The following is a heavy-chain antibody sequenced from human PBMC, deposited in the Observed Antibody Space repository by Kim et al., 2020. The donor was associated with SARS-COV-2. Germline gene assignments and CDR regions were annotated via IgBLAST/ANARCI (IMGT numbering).Heavy chain of an antibody. J-gene: IGHJ5*01. CDR1: GGVLNSLA. CDR2: VVPTIEVV. D-gene: IGHD3-10*01. V-gene: IGHV1-69*04. Sequence: SVKVSCKGSGGVLNSLAMSWIRQTPGQGLEWMGRVVPTIEVVNYAPRFQGRLTITADRSSNTAYMELSSLTSEDTAVYYCARDVWDSYDLGNSWFDSWGQGTLVTVSS. CDR3: ARDVWDSYDLGNSWFDS.